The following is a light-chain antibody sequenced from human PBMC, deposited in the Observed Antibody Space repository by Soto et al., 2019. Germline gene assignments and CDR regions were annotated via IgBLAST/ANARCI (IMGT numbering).Light chain of an antibody. Sequence: IQMTQSPSSLSASVGDRVTITCRASQSISSYLNWYQQKPGKAPELLIYTTSSLQSGVPSRFSGSGSGTDFTLTISSLQPEDFATYYCQQSYSTSKTFGQGTKVDIK. V-gene: IGKV1-39*01. CDR2: TTS. CDR1: QSISSY. CDR3: QQSYSTSKT. J-gene: IGKJ1*01.